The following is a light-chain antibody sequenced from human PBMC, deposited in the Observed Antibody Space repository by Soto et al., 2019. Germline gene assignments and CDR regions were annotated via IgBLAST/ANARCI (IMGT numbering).Light chain of an antibody. CDR3: HQYGGSPLFS. J-gene: IGKJ3*01. CDR2: STS. CDR1: QNVITTY. Sequence: EIVLTQDPGTLSLSPGETATLSCRASQNVITTYMSWYQQRLGQPPRLLIYSTSQRATGTPDRVSGSGTGTYFTLTITGLEAEAFTIYYGHQYGGSPLFSFGPGKKVQMK. V-gene: IGKV3-20*01.